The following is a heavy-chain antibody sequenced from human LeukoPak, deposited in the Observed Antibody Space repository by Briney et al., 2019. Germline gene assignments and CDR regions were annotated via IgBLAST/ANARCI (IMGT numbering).Heavy chain of an antibody. J-gene: IGHJ6*03. D-gene: IGHD2-15*01. CDR2: ISSSGGRI. CDR1: GFTFRSYA. V-gene: IGHV3-23*01. CDR3: AKNGDRGAYCTGGTCYPYFYYYMDV. Sequence: SGGSLRLSCAASGFTFRSYAMSWVRQAPGKGLEWVSTISSSGGRIYYADSLKGRFTISRDNSKNTLYLQMNSLRAEDTAIYYCAKNGDRGAYCTGGTCYPYFYYYMDVWGKGTTVTI.